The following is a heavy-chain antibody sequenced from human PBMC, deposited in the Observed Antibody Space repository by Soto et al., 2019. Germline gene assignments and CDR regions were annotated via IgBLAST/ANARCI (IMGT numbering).Heavy chain of an antibody. CDR1: GGSISSYY. D-gene: IGHD3-16*02. Sequence: PSETLSLTCTASGGSISSYYWSWIRQPPGKGLEWIGYIYYSGSTNYNPSLKSRVTISVDTSKNQFSLKLSSVTAADTAVYYCARFTGDWSYRYYFDYWGQGTLVTVS. V-gene: IGHV4-59*08. CDR2: IYYSGST. CDR3: ARFTGDWSYRYYFDY. J-gene: IGHJ4*02.